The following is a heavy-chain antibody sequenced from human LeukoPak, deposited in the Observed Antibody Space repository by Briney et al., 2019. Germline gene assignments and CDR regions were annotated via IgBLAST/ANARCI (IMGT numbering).Heavy chain of an antibody. V-gene: IGHV4-34*01. CDR1: GGSFNTYY. CDR3: ARVGSGWLHNWFDP. D-gene: IGHD6-19*01. Sequence: SETLSLTCAVYGGSFNTYYWNWIRQSPGRGLEWIGEINHTGTTNYNPSLKSGFTISVDTSRNQFSLKLTSVTAADTAVYYCARVGSGWLHNWFDPWGQGTLVTVSS. J-gene: IGHJ5*02. CDR2: INHTGTT.